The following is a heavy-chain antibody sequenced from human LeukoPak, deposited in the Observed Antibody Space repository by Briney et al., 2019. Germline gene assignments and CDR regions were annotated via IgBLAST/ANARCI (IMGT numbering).Heavy chain of an antibody. D-gene: IGHD6-13*01. CDR2: ISAYNGNT. J-gene: IGHJ5*02. CDR1: GYTFTSYG. V-gene: IGHV1-18*01. CDR3: ARDQSAAAGTGSDP. Sequence: ASVKVSCKASGYTFTSYGISLVRQAPGQGLEWMGWISAYNGNTNYAQKLQGRVTMTTDTSTSTAYMELRSLRSDDTAVYYCARDQSAAAGTGSDPWGQGTLVTVSS.